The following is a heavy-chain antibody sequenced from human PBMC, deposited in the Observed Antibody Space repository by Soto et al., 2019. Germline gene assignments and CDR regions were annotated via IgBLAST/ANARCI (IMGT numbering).Heavy chain of an antibody. CDR1: GFTFSSYS. CDR3: VRDFPGGIVVVLASKGGIDV. Sequence: EVQLVESGGGLVKPGGSLRLSCAASGFTFSSYSMNWVRQAPGKGLEWVSSISSSSSYIYYADSVKGRFTISRDNAKNSLYLQMNSLKAEDTAVYFCVRDFPGGIVVVLASKGGIDVWGQGTTVTVSS. V-gene: IGHV3-21*01. D-gene: IGHD2-15*01. J-gene: IGHJ6*02. CDR2: ISSSSSYI.